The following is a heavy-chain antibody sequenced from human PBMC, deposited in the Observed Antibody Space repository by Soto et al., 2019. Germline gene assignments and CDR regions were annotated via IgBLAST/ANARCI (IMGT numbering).Heavy chain of an antibody. Sequence: PGGSLSLSCVASGFTFSSYAMSWVRQDPGKGLEWVSAISGSGGSTYYADSVKGRFTISRDNSKNTLYLQMNSLRAEDTAVYYCAKWQQLFPNWFDPWGQGTLVTVSS. CDR2: ISGSGGST. CDR3: AKWQQLFPNWFDP. D-gene: IGHD6-13*01. J-gene: IGHJ5*02. CDR1: GFTFSSYA. V-gene: IGHV3-23*01.